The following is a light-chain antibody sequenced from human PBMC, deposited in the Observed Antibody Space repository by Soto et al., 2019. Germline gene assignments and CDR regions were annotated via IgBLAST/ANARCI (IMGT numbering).Light chain of an antibody. V-gene: IGKV1-39*01. Sequence: DIQMTQSPSSLSASVGDRVTITCRASQNINTYLNWYQQKPGKAPNLLIYGASNLQSGVPSRFSGSGSGTDFTLTITNLNPEDFATFYCQQTYNTPQTFGHGTKVEFK. CDR1: QNINTY. CDR2: GAS. CDR3: QQTYNTPQT. J-gene: IGKJ1*01.